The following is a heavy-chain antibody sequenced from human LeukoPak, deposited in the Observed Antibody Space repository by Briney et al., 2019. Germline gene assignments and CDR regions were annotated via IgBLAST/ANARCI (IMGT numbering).Heavy chain of an antibody. V-gene: IGHV3-23*01. CDR3: AKGRYCTGGSCTLVNY. Sequence: GSLRLPCAASEFTFSCYPMSWVRQAPGKGLEWVSAIGADGSDTYYAHSVKGRFTISRDNFKNTLHLQMNGLRAEDTALYYCAKGRYCTGGSCTLVNYCGQGTLVTVSS. J-gene: IGHJ4*02. CDR1: EFTFSCYP. CDR2: IGADGSDT. D-gene: IGHD2-15*01.